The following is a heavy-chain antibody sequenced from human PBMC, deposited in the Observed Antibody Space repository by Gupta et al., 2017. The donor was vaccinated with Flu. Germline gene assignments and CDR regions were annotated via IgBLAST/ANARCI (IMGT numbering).Heavy chain of an antibody. Sequence: QVQLVQSGGGVVLPGSSLRLSCAASGFIFSDYGMHWVRQVPVKGLEWMAVMSDDGSNQWYADSVRGRFTISRDNSENTLILQMNSLRRDDTAVYYCAKGGRHNWNFDGDYWGQGTLVTVSS. CDR2: MSDDGSNQ. J-gene: IGHJ4*02. D-gene: IGHD1-7*01. V-gene: IGHV3-30*18. CDR1: GFIFSDYG. CDR3: AKGGRHNWNFDGDY.